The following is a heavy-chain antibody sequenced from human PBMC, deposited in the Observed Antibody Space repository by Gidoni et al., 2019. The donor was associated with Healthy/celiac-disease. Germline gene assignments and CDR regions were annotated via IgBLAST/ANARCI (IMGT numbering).Heavy chain of an antibody. CDR2: IYHSGST. Sequence: QVQLQESGPGLVKPSGTLSLTCAVSGGSISRSNGWSWVRQPPGKGLEWIGEIYHSGSTNYNPSLKSRVTISVDKSKNQFSLKLSSVTAADTAVYYCASLGITMIVDVAFDIWGQGTMVTVSS. CDR1: GGSISRSNG. CDR3: ASLGITMIVDVAFDI. D-gene: IGHD3-22*01. J-gene: IGHJ3*02. V-gene: IGHV4-4*02.